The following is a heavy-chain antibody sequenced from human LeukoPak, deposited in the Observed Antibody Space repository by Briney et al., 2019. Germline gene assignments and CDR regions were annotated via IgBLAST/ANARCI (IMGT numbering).Heavy chain of an antibody. V-gene: IGHV4-38-2*02. J-gene: IGHJ6*03. Sequence: SETLSLTCTVSGYSISSGYYWGWIRQPPGKGLEWIGSIYYSGSTYYNPSLKSRVTISVDASKNQFSLKLSSVTAADTAVYYCARTAKYSSGWHAYYYYMDVWGKGTTVTVSS. CDR3: ARTAKYSSGWHAYYYYMDV. D-gene: IGHD6-19*01. CDR2: IYYSGST. CDR1: GYSISSGYY.